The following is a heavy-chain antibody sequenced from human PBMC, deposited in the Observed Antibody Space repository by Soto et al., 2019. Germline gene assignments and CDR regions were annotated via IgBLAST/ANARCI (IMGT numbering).Heavy chain of an antibody. V-gene: IGHV1-69*01. CDR2: IIPIFGTA. J-gene: IGHJ4*02. D-gene: IGHD1-26*01. CDR1: GGTFSSYS. CDR3: ARDGGRHSGGIDY. Sequence: QVQLVQSGAEVKKPGSSVKVSCKASGGTFSSYSINWVRQAPGQGLEWMGEIIPIFGTANYAQKFQGRVKMTADESTSTAYMQLSSLRSEDTAVYYCARDGGRHSGGIDYWGPGTLVTGSS.